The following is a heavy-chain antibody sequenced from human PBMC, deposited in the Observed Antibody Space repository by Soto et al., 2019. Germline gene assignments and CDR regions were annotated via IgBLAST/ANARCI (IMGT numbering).Heavy chain of an antibody. J-gene: IGHJ5*02. V-gene: IGHV4-31*03. Sequence: SETLSLTCTVSGGSISSGGYYWSWIRQHPGKGLEWIGYIYYSGSTYYNPSLKSRVTISVDTSKNQFSLKLSSVTAADTAVYYCAKVYYYGSTYNWFDPWGQGTLVTVSS. CDR1: GGSISSGGYY. CDR3: AKVYYYGSTYNWFDP. D-gene: IGHD3-10*01. CDR2: IYYSGST.